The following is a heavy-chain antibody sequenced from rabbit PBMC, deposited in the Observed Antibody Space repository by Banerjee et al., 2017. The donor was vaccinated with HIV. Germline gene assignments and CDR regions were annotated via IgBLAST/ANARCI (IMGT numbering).Heavy chain of an antibody. V-gene: IGHV1S40*01. CDR2: IDGGGSGGT. Sequence: QSLEESGGDLVKPGASLTLTCTASGFSFSSSYWIYWVRQAPGKGLEWIACIDGGGSGGTYYASWAKGRFTISKASSTTVTLQMTSLTAADTATYFCANSDTTATGLDLWGPGTLVT. CDR3: ANSDTTATGLDL. J-gene: IGHJ4*01. D-gene: IGHD7-1*01. CDR1: GFSFSSSYW.